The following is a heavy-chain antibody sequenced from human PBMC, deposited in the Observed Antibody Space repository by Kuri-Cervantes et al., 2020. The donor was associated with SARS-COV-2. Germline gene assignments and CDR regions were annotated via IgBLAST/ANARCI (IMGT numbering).Heavy chain of an antibody. V-gene: IGHV3-21*01. Sequence: GESLKISCAASGFTFSSYNMNWVRQAPGKGLEWVSSISSSSSDIYYADSVKGRFTISRDNAKNSLYLHMKSLRSEDTAMYYCAKDRDGVQDVWGQGTLVTVSS. CDR1: GFTFSSYN. CDR2: ISSSSSDI. D-gene: IGHD2-8*01. CDR3: AKDRDGVQDV. J-gene: IGHJ4*02.